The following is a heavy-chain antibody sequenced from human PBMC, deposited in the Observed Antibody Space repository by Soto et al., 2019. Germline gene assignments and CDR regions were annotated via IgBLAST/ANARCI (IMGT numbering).Heavy chain of an antibody. V-gene: IGHV4-61*08. D-gene: IGHD6-19*01. Sequence: SETLSLTCTVSGAALISGGYFYTCVRQPPGKGLEWLGYNYYSGGTNYNPSLKSRVTISLDKSKSQFSLRLISVTAADTAVYYCTREQSDDNYFDPWGQGTLVTVSS. CDR2: NYYSGGT. CDR1: GAALISGGYF. J-gene: IGHJ5*02. CDR3: TREQSDDNYFDP.